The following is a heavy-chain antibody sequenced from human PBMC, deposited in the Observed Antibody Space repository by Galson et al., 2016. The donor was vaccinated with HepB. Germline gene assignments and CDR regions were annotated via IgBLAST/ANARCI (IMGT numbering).Heavy chain of an antibody. CDR1: GDPISSSVYR. D-gene: IGHD1-1*01. CDR3: ARHPLTNLGPY. V-gene: IGHV4-39*01. Sequence: SETLSLTCTVSGDPISSSVYRWGWIRQPPGKGLEWIGSIYYSRSSYFNPSLKSRATILVDASKNQFSLKLTSVIAADTAMYFCARHPLTNLGPYWGQGALITVSS. J-gene: IGHJ4*02. CDR2: IYYSRSS.